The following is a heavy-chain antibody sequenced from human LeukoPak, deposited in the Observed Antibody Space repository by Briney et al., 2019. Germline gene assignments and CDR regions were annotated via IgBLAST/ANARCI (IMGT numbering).Heavy chain of an antibody. CDR3: AKDQDVVVVAAGFDN. Sequence: GGSLRLSCAASGFTVSTNYMNWVRQAPGKGLEWVSAISASGDGTYYADSVKGRFTISRDNSKNTLYLQVNSLRAEDTAVYYCAKDQDVVVVAAGFDNWGQGTLVTVSS. D-gene: IGHD2-15*01. CDR2: ISASGDGT. J-gene: IGHJ4*02. CDR1: GFTVSTNY. V-gene: IGHV3-23*01.